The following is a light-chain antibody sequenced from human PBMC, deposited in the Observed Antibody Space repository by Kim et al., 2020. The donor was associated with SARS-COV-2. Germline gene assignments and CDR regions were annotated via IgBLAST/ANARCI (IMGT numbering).Light chain of an antibody. V-gene: IGKV3-20*01. J-gene: IGKJ2*01. CDR3: QQYGGSPPYT. Sequence: SPGQRASRSCRASQSVSSNYLASYQQKPGPTPRLLIYGASSSATVIPDRFSGSGSGTDFTLTISGLEPEDFAVYYCQQYGGSPPYTFGQGTKLEIK. CDR2: GAS. CDR1: QSVSSNY.